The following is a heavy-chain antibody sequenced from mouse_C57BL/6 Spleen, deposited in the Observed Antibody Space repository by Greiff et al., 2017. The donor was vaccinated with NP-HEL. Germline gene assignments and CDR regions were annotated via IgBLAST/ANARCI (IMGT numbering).Heavy chain of an antibody. Sequence: EVQLQQSGPELVKPGDSVKISCKASGYSFTGYFMNWVMQSHGKSLEWIGRINPYNGDTFYNQKFKGKATLTVNKSSSTAHMELRSLTSEDSAVYYCARGAGLHAMDYWGQGTSVTVSS. CDR2: INPYNGDT. CDR3: ARGAGLHAMDY. CDR1: GYSFTGYF. V-gene: IGHV1-20*01. D-gene: IGHD2-4*01. J-gene: IGHJ4*01.